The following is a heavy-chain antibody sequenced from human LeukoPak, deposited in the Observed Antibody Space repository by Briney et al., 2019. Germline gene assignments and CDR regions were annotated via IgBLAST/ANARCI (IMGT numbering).Heavy chain of an antibody. CDR3: ARHLGSSWYLYFDY. D-gene: IGHD6-13*01. V-gene: IGHV1-18*01. J-gene: IGHJ4*02. CDR1: GYTFTSYG. CDR2: ISAYNGNT. Sequence: ASVKVSCKASGYTFTSYGISWVRQAPGQGLEWMGWISAYNGNTNYAQKLQGRVTMTTDTSTSTAYMELRGLRSDDTAVYYCARHLGSSWYLYFDYWGQGTLVTVSS.